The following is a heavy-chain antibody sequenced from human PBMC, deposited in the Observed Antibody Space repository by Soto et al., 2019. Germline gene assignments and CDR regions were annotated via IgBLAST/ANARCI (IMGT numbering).Heavy chain of an antibody. J-gene: IGHJ3*02. Sequence: SVKVSCKTSGYPFTSYYINWVPQATGQGLEWVGWMNPNSGNTGSAHKFQGRVTMTRDTSTTTAYMEMRSLTSEDTGVYYCAKDQYYYGSGSYLGWDDAFDIWGQGTMLTVSS. CDR1: GYPFTSYY. CDR2: MNPNSGNT. D-gene: IGHD3-10*01. CDR3: AKDQYYYGSGSYLGWDDAFDI. V-gene: IGHV1-8*01.